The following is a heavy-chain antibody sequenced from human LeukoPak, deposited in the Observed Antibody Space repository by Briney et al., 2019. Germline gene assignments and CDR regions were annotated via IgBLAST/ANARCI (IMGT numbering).Heavy chain of an antibody. D-gene: IGHD5-18*01. CDR1: GYTFTSYD. CDR2: MNPNSGNT. CDR3: ARVTFTVPTTMVLYYFDY. V-gene: IGHV1-8*01. Sequence: GASVKVSCKASGYTFTSYDINWVRQATGQGLEWMGWMNPNSGNTGYAQKFQGRVTMTRNTSISTAYMELSSLRSEDTAVYYCARVTFTVPTTMVLYYFDYWGQGTLVTVSS. J-gene: IGHJ4*02.